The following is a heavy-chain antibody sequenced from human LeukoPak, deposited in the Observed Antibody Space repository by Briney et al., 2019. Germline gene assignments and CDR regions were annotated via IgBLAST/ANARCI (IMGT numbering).Heavy chain of an antibody. CDR2: IQYDGSNQ. J-gene: IGHJ4*02. CDR1: RFTFSTYG. Sequence: GGSLRLSCAASRFTFSTYGMHWVRQAPGKGLEWVAYIQYDGSNQQYADSVKGRFSISRDSSKNILYLQMNSLRPEDSAVHYCAKDGRGSGYFPDYWGQGTLVTVSS. V-gene: IGHV3-30*02. D-gene: IGHD3-22*01. CDR3: AKDGRGSGYFPDY.